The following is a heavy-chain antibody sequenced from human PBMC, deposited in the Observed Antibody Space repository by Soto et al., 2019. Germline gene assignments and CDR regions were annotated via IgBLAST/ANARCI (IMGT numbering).Heavy chain of an antibody. CDR2: INGYNGNT. V-gene: IGHV1-18*01. D-gene: IGHD3-16*01. CDR1: GYTFTSYG. CDR3: ARMGDVPYYYYGMDV. J-gene: IGHJ6*02. Sequence: QVQLVQSGAEVKKPGASVKVSCKASGYTFTSYGITWVRQAPGQGLEWLGWINGYNGNTNYAQQLQGRVTMTTDTSTSTAYMELRSLRSDDTAVYYCARMGDVPYYYYGMDVWGQGTTVTVAS.